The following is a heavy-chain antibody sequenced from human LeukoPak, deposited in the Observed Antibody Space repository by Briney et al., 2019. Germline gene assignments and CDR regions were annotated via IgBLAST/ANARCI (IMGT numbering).Heavy chain of an antibody. V-gene: IGHV4-38-2*01. J-gene: IGHJ4*02. CDR2: FYHSGST. Sequence: SETLSLTCAVSGYSISSGYYWGWIRQPPGKGLEWTGSFYHSGSTYYNPSLKSRVTISVDTSKNQFSLKLSSVTAADTAVYYCARASSLGGSSSGAWGAIFDYWGQGTLVTVSA. CDR3: ARASSLGGSSSGAWGAIFDY. D-gene: IGHD1-26*01. CDR1: GYSISSGYY.